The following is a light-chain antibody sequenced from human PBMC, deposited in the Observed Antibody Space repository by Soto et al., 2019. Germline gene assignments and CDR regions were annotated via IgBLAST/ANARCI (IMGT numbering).Light chain of an antibody. CDR1: QSISSY. Sequence: DIQMTQSPSSLSASVGDRVTITCRASQSISSYLNWYQQKPWKAPKLLIYDASSLQSGVPSRFSGSGSGKDFTLTISSLQPEDFATYYCQQSYSTPRVTFGPGTKVDIK. V-gene: IGKV1-39*01. J-gene: IGKJ3*01. CDR2: DAS. CDR3: QQSYSTPRVT.